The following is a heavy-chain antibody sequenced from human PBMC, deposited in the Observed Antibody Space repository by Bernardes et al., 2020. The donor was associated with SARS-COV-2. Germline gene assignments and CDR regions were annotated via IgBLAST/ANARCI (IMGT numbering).Heavy chain of an antibody. Sequence: GGSLRLSCAASGFTFSSYWMSWVRQAPGKGLEWVANIKQDGSEKYYVDSVKGRFTISRDNAKNSLYLQMNSLRAEDTAVYYCARALGRTAMVFLDYYYFDYWGQGTLVTVSS. CDR3: ARALGRTAMVFLDYYYFDY. CDR1: GFTFSSYW. V-gene: IGHV3-7*01. J-gene: IGHJ4*02. D-gene: IGHD5-18*01. CDR2: IKQDGSEK.